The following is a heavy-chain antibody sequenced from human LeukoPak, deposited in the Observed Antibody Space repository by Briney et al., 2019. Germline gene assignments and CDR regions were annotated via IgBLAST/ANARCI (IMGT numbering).Heavy chain of an antibody. CDR1: GFTFSSYG. CDR2: ISYDGSNK. Sequence: PGGSLRLSCAASGFTFSSYGMHWVRRAPGKGLEWVAVISYDGSNKYYADSVKGRFTISRDNSKNTPYLQMNSLRAEDTAVYYCAKDLMDYYGPHWFDPWGQGTLVTVSS. J-gene: IGHJ5*02. V-gene: IGHV3-30*18. D-gene: IGHD3-10*01. CDR3: AKDLMDYYGPHWFDP.